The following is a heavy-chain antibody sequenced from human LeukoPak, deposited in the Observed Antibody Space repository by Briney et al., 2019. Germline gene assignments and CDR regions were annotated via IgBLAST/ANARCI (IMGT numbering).Heavy chain of an antibody. CDR3: AKHEKDSGSCVDY. CDR1: VDSLCRSDYY. J-gene: IGHJ4*02. D-gene: IGHD1-26*01. V-gene: IGHV4-39*01. Sequence: KASETLSLTCTLSVDSLCRSDYYWGWIRQPPGKGLEWIGNIYYDGSTSYSPSLKSRVTISLDTPKNQFSLKLTSLTAADTAVYYCAKHEKDSGSCVDYWGRGTLVTVSS. CDR2: IYYDGST.